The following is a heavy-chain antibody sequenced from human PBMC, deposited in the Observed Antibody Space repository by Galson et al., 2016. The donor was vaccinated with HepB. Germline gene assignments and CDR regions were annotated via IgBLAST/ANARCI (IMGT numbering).Heavy chain of an antibody. CDR1: GGSVISGGYF. CDR2: IDSSGST. Sequence: TLSLTCSVSGGSVISGGYFWTWIRHHPDKGLEWIGYIDSSGSTHYNPSLQTRVAISADPSKNQFPLKLVSVTAADAALYYCARASGWLVDYWGRGALVTVSS. D-gene: IGHD2-21*01. CDR3: ARASGWLVDY. V-gene: IGHV4-31*03. J-gene: IGHJ4*02.